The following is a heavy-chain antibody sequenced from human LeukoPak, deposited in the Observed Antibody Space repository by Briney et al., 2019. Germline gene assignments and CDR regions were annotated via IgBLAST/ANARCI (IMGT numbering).Heavy chain of an antibody. J-gene: IGHJ6*03. D-gene: IGHD2-21*01. V-gene: IGHV4-59*11. CDR2: IYYSGST. CDR3: VRVVNYSPNDYMDV. Sequence: SETLSLTCTVSGGPISNHYWTWIRRPPGKGLEWIGYIYYSGSTNYNPSLKSRVTISVDGSKKQSSLKLSSVTAADTAVYHCVRVVNYSPNDYMDVWGNGTMVTVSS. CDR1: GGPISNHY.